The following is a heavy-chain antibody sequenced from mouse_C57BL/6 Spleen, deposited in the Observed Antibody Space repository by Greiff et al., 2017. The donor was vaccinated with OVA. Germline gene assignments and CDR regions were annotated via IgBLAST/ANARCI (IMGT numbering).Heavy chain of an antibody. V-gene: IGHV1-7*01. CDR1: GYTFTSYW. CDR2: INPSSGYT. J-gene: IGHJ1*03. Sequence: QVQLQQSGAELAKPGASVKLSCKASGYTFTSYWMHWVKQRPGQGLEWIGDINPSSGYTKYNQKFKDKATLTADKSSSTAYMQLSILPYEDSAVYYCARAIDHGRSYEYFDVWGTGTTVTVSS. CDR3: ARAIDHGRSYEYFDV. D-gene: IGHD1-1*01.